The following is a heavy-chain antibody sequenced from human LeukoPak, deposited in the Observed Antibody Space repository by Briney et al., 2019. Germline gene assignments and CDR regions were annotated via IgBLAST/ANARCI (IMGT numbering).Heavy chain of an antibody. CDR1: GYTFTGYY. J-gene: IGHJ4*02. V-gene: IGHV1-2*02. CDR3: ARGLVRIAVAGTMGY. Sequence: ASVKVSCKASGYTFTGYYIHWVRQAPGQGLEWMGWINPNSGGTNYAQKFQGRVTMTRDTSISTAYMELSRLRSDDTAVYYCARGLVRIAVAGTMGYWGQGTLVTVSS. D-gene: IGHD6-19*01. CDR2: INPNSGGT.